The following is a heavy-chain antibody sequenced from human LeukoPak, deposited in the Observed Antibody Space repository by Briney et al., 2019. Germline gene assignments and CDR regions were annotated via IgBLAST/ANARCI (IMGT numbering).Heavy chain of an antibody. J-gene: IGHJ4*02. CDR2: IYPGDSDT. D-gene: IGHD5-24*01. CDR1: GYIFTSYW. CDR3: ATQPGLRW. Sequence: GESLKIFCKAAGYIFTSYWIGWVRQMPGKGLEWMGIIYPGDSDTRYRPSFQGQVTISVDKSITTAYLQWSSLKASDSAIYFCATQPGLRWWGQGTLVTVSS. V-gene: IGHV5-51*01.